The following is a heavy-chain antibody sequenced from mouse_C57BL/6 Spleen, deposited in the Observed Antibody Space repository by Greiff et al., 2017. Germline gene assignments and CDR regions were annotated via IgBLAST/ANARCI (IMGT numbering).Heavy chain of an antibody. CDR2: ISSGGSYT. CDR1: GFTFSSYG. Sequence: EVQLVESGGDLVKPGGSLKLSCAASGFTFSSYGMSWVRQTPDKRLEWVATISSGGSYTYYPDSVKGRFTISRDNAKNTLYLQMSSLKSEDTAMYYCARRVPFYYLDYWGQGTTLTVSS. CDR3: ARRVPFYYLDY. D-gene: IGHD2-14*01. V-gene: IGHV5-6*01. J-gene: IGHJ2*01.